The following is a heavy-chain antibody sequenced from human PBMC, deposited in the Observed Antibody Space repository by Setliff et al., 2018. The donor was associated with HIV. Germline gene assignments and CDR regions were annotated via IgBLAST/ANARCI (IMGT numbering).Heavy chain of an antibody. CDR1: GGSISSHY. CDR3: ASRIYYYDSSRVLREEGFDP. Sequence: SETLSLTCTVSGGSISSHYWSWIRQPPGKGLEWIGSIYYSGSTNYNAALRSRVTISADTSKNQFSLKLNSVTAADTAVYYCASRIYYYDSSRVLREEGFDPWGQGTLVTVSS. D-gene: IGHD3-22*01. V-gene: IGHV4-59*08. CDR2: IYYSGST. J-gene: IGHJ5*02.